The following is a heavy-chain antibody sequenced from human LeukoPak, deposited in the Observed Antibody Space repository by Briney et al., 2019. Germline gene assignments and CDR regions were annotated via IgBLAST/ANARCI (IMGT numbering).Heavy chain of an antibody. CDR3: ARGVRRGELLVWGDY. CDR2: FDPEDGET. V-gene: IGHV1-24*01. D-gene: IGHD3-10*01. Sequence: GASVKVSCKVSGYTLTGLSMHWVRQAPGKGLEWVGGFDPEDGETIYAQKFQGRVTITADESTSTAYMELSSLRSEDTAVYYCARGVRRGELLVWGDYWGQGTLVTVSS. CDR1: GYTLTGLS. J-gene: IGHJ4*02.